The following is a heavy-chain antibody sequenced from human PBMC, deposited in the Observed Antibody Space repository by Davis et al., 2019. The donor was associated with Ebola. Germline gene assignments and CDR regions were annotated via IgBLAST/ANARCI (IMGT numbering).Heavy chain of an antibody. CDR1: GGTFSSYA. Sequence: SVKVSCKASGGTFSSYAISWVRQAPGQGLEWMGRIIPILGIANYAQKFQGRVTITADKSTSTAYMELSSLRSEDTAVYYCANLRADGLRWLYFDYWGQGTLVTVSS. J-gene: IGHJ4*02. V-gene: IGHV1-69*04. CDR2: IIPILGIA. D-gene: IGHD5-24*01. CDR3: ANLRADGLRWLYFDY.